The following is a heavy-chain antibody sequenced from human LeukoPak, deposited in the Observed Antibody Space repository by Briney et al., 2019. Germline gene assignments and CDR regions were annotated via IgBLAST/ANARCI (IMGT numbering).Heavy chain of an antibody. CDR2: INSDGSSR. V-gene: IGHV3-74*01. D-gene: IGHD6-13*01. Sequence: GFLRLSGAASGSTFSNYWMHGVRQAPGKGLEWFSRINSDGSSRNYADSVKGRFTISRDNAKNTLYLQMSSLRAEDTAVYYCASASSHRIAAGGDYWGQGTLVTVSS. J-gene: IGHJ4*02. CDR3: ASASSHRIAAGGDY. CDR1: GSTFSNYW.